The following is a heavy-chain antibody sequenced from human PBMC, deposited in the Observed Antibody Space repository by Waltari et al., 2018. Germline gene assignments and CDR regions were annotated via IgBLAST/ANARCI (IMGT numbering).Heavy chain of an antibody. CDR3: ARIGSVNWFDP. V-gene: IGHV4-39*01. D-gene: IGHD3-10*01. CDR1: GGSPSSSSHF. CDR2: IYYSGTT. Sequence: QLQLQESGPGLVEPSEPLSLTCTASGGSPSSSSHFWAWIRRPPGKGLEWIGSIYYSGTTFYNPSLKSRVTISVDTSKNQFSLKLTSVTAADTAEYYCARIGSVNWFDPWGQGILVTASS. J-gene: IGHJ5*02.